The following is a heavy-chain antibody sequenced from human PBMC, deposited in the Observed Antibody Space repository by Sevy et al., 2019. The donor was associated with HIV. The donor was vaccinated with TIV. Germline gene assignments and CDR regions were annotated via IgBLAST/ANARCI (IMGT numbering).Heavy chain of an antibody. CDR2: FDPEDDET. CDR3: ATTKDYYENSGDPFDY. Sequence: ASVKVSCKVSRYTLTQLSMHWVRQVPGKGLEWMGSFDPEDDETIYAQKLQGRLTMTEDTSTDTAYMELSSLRSEDTAVYYCATTKDYYENSGDPFDYWGQGTLVTVSS. D-gene: IGHD3-22*01. V-gene: IGHV1-24*01. CDR1: RYTLTQLS. J-gene: IGHJ4*02.